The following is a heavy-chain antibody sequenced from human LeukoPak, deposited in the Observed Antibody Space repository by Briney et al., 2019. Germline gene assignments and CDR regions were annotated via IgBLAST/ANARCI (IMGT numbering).Heavy chain of an antibody. CDR1: GFTFSNAW. J-gene: IGHJ6*03. D-gene: IGHD5-12*01. CDR2: IKSKTDGGTT. CDR3: TTAPYSVVDIVATADYYYMDV. Sequence: GGSLRLSCAASGFTFSNAWMSWVRQAPGKGLEWVGRIKSKTDGGTTDYAAPVKGRFTISRDDSKNTLYLQMNSLKTEDTAVYYCTTAPYSVVDIVATADYYYMDVWGKGTTVTVSS. V-gene: IGHV3-15*01.